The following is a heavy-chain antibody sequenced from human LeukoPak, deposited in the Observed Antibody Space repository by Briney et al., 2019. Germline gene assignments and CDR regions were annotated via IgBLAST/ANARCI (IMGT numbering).Heavy chain of an antibody. V-gene: IGHV4-34*01. Sequence: SETLSLTCAVYGGSFSGYYWSWIRQPPGKGLEWIGEINHSGSTNYNLSLKSRVTISVDTSKNQFSLKLSSVTAADTAVYYCARAAAFRIFGVVIIPYFDYWGQGTLVTVSS. D-gene: IGHD3-3*01. CDR1: GGSFSGYY. J-gene: IGHJ4*02. CDR2: INHSGST. CDR3: ARAAAFRIFGVVIIPYFDY.